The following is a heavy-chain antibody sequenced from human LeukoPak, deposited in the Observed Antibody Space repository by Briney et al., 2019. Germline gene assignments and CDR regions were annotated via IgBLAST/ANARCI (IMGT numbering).Heavy chain of an antibody. Sequence: PGGSPRLSCAPSGFSLSSSDMHWVPHAPGTGLERVAEMWDDRGGKYYAVSVKGRFIISRDNSKYTLCVQISSLCAEYTAVYYSARDGAAAAPEIYNYYYLDVWGKGTRVIVSS. CDR1: GFSLSSSD. D-gene: IGHD6-25*01. J-gene: IGHJ6*03. CDR2: MWDDRGGK. V-gene: IGHV3-33*01. CDR3: ARDGAAAAPEIYNYYYLDV.